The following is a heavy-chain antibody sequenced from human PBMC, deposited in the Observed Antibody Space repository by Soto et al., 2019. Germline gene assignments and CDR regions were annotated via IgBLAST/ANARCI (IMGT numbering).Heavy chain of an antibody. CDR1: GYRFTSYG. CDR2: ISAYDDNT. J-gene: IGHJ6*02. V-gene: IGHV1-18*01. Sequence: QAQLVQSGPEVKKPGASVKVSCKASGYRFTSYGISWVRQAPGQGLEWLGWISAYDDNTKYAQTLQGRVSMSKDTSTNTAYMELRSLRSDDTAMYYCARGGYYDSSGSSNDHYSGMNVWGQGTTVTVSS. CDR3: ARGGYYDSSGSSNDHYSGMNV. D-gene: IGHD3-22*01.